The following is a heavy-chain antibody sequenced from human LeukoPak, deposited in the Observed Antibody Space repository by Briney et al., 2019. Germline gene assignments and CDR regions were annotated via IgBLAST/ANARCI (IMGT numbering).Heavy chain of an antibody. D-gene: IGHD6-19*01. CDR3: VLRRVQEQWLVRSYYFDY. CDR2: IIPIFGTA. CDR1: GYSFTSYW. V-gene: IGHV1-69*01. Sequence: PGESLKISCKGSGYSFTSYWIGWVRQAPGQGLEWMGGIIPIFGTANYAQKFQGRVTITADESTSTAYMELSSLRSEDTAVYYCVLRRVQEQWLVRSYYFDYWGQGTLVTVSS. J-gene: IGHJ4*02.